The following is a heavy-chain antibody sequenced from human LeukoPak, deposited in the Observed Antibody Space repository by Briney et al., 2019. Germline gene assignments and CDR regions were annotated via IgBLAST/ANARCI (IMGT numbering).Heavy chain of an antibody. CDR3: ARDRVGVGGSGLDY. V-gene: IGHV4-59*01. J-gene: IGHJ4*02. CDR1: GGSISSYY. Sequence: TSETLSLTCTVSGGSISSYYWSWLRQPPGKGLEWIGYIYYSGSTNYNPSLKSRVTISVDTSKNQFSLKLSSVTAADTAVYYCARDRVGVGGSGLDYWGQGTLVTVSS. CDR2: IYYSGST. D-gene: IGHD6-19*01.